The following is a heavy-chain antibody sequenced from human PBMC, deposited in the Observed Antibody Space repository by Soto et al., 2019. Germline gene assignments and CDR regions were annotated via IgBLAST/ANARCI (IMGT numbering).Heavy chain of an antibody. J-gene: IGHJ6*04. CDR1: VYTFTSYD. CDR2: MNPNSGNT. CDR3: ARGLGGGYCSGGSCGNGDV. V-gene: IGHV1-8*01. D-gene: IGHD2-15*01. Sequence: ASVKVSCKASVYTFTSYDINWARQATGQGLEWMGWMNPNSGNTGYAQKFQGRVTMTRNTSISTAYMELSSLRSEDTAVYYCARGLGGGYCSGGSCGNGDVWGKGTTVTVSS.